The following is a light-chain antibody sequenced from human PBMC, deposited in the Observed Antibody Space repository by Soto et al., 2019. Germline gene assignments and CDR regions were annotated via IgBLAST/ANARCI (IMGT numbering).Light chain of an antibody. Sequence: AIQMTQSPSSLSASVGDRVTITCRASQGIRDELGWYQQKAGKAPNLLISAASILQSGVPSRFSGRGSGTDFALTISSLQPEDFATYYCLQDYDYPPTFGQGTKVELK. V-gene: IGKV1-6*01. CDR3: LQDYDYPPT. CDR2: AAS. CDR1: QGIRDE. J-gene: IGKJ1*01.